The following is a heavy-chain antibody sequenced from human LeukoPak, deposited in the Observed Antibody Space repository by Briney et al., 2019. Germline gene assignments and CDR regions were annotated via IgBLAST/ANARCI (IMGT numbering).Heavy chain of an antibody. Sequence: GGSLRLSCAASGFTFNAYWMSWVRQAPGKGLEWVASIDQDGSERHYVDSVQGRFTISRDNTKNSLFLQMNSLRAEDTAVYYCARVLQQQLVRLPFDYWGQGTLVTVSS. CDR1: GFTFNAYW. J-gene: IGHJ4*02. CDR2: IDQDGSER. CDR3: ARVLQQQLVRLPFDY. D-gene: IGHD6-13*01. V-gene: IGHV3-7*01.